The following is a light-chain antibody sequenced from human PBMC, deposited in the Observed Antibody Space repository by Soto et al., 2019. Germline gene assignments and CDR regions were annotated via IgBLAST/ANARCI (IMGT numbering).Light chain of an antibody. CDR2: DVT. CDR3: SSYTTRSTLV. J-gene: IGLJ2*01. V-gene: IGLV2-14*01. CDR1: SSDVGAYDF. Sequence: QPVLTQPASVSGSPGQSITISCTGTSSDVGAYDFVSWYQHSPGKAPKLVTFDVTHRPPGISDRFSGSKSANTASLTISGLQAADEAFYYCSSYTTRSTLVFGGGTNLTVL.